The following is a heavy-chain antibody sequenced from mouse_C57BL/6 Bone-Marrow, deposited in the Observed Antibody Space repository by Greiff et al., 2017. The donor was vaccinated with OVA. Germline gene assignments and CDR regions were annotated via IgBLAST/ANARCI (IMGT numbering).Heavy chain of an antibody. CDR3: ARRIYYYGSSYFDY. Sequence: EVQLQQSGPVLVKPGASVKMSCKASGYTFTDYYMNWVKQSHGKSLEWIGVINPYNGGTSYNQKFKGKATLTVYKSSSTAYMELNSLTSEDSAVYYCARRIYYYGSSYFDYWGQGTTLTVSS. J-gene: IGHJ2*01. CDR2: INPYNGGT. D-gene: IGHD1-1*01. V-gene: IGHV1-19*01. CDR1: GYTFTDYY.